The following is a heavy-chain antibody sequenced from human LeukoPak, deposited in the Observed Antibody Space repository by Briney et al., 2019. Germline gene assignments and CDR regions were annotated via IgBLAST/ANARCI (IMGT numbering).Heavy chain of an antibody. CDR1: GFPFNTYE. V-gene: IGHV3-48*03. Sequence: GGSLRLSCVASGFPFNTYEMNWVRQAPGKGLEWVSYIRNSGSTIYYADSVKGRFTISRDNAKDSLYLQMNSLRVEDTAIYYCARVGAYAAVNWWGQGTLVTVSS. CDR3: ARVGAYAAVNW. J-gene: IGHJ4*02. D-gene: IGHD1-20*01. CDR2: IRNSGSTI.